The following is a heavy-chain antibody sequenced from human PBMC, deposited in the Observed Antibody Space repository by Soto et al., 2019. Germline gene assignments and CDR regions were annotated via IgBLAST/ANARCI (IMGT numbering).Heavy chain of an antibody. V-gene: IGHV3-23*01. CDR2: ISDDSSRT. CDR3: VKGGWFDF. Sequence: EVQLLESGGGLVQPGGSLRLSCAASGFTFNTFEMSWVRQAPGRGLELVSFISDDSSRTYYADAVKGRFTISRDNSKYTLYLQRNRLTAEATAVYACVKGGWFDFWGQGTLVTVSS. J-gene: IGHJ4*02. CDR1: GFTFNTFE. D-gene: IGHD2-15*01.